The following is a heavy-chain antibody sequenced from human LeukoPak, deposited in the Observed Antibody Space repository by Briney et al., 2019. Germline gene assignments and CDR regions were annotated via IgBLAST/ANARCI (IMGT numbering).Heavy chain of an antibody. CDR3: ARLTEYYYDSSGYYRYYFDY. CDR1: GYSISSGYY. Sequence: SETLSLTCTVSGYSISSGYYWGWIRQPPGKGLEWIGSIYHSGSTYYNPSLKSRVTISVDTSKNHFSLKLSSVTAADTAVYYCARLTEYYYDSSGYYRYYFDYWGQGTLVTVSS. V-gene: IGHV4-38-2*02. J-gene: IGHJ4*02. CDR2: IYHSGST. D-gene: IGHD3-22*01.